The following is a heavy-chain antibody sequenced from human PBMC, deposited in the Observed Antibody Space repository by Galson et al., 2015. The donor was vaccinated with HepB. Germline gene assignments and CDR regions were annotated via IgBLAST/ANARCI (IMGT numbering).Heavy chain of an antibody. J-gene: IGHJ4*02. V-gene: IGHV3-30*03. D-gene: IGHD4-23*01. CDR3: AIARWVLGRTFDY. CDR1: GFTFSSYG. CDR2: ISYDGSNK. Sequence: SLRLSCAASGFTFSSYGMHWVRQAPGKGLEWVAVISYDGSNKYYADSVKGRFTISRDNSKNTLYLQMNSLRAEDTAVYYCAIARWVLGRTFDYCVQGTLVTVSS.